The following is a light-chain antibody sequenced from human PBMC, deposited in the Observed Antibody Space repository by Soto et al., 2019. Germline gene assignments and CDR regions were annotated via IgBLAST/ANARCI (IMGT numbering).Light chain of an antibody. CDR2: DAS. V-gene: IGKV3D-20*02. J-gene: IGKJ1*01. CDR3: LQRSYRRT. CDR1: QSVSSSY. Sequence: ESVLTQSPGTLSLSSGDRAILSCRASQSVSSSYLAWYQQKPGQPPRLLIYDASNRATGPPASFSGSGSGTDFTLTIRRLQPEDFAVYYRLQRSYRRTFGQGTKVDIK.